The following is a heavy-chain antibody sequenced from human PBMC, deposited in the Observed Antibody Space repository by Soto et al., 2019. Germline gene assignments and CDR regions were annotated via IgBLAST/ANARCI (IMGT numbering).Heavy chain of an antibody. CDR3: AKTAYSSSSRKNWFDP. J-gene: IGHJ5*02. CDR1: GGSISSGGYY. V-gene: IGHV4-31*03. CDR2: IYYSGST. Sequence: SETLSLTCTVSGGSISSGGYYWSWIRQHPGKGLEWIGYIYYSGSTYYNPSLKGRVTISVDTSKNQFSLKLSSVTAADTAVYYCAKTAYSSSSRKNWFDPWGQGTLVTVSS. D-gene: IGHD6-6*01.